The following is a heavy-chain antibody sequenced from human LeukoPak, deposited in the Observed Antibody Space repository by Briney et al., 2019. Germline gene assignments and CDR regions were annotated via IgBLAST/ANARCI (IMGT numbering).Heavy chain of an antibody. CDR1: GDSISSYY. Sequence: PSETLSLTCTVSGDSISSYYWSWLRQPPGKGLEWIGYIYHSGSTYYNPSLKSRVTISVDRSKNQFSLKLSSVTAADTAVYYCARFSSSYDAFDIWGQGTMVTVSS. CDR2: IYHSGST. D-gene: IGHD6-13*01. CDR3: ARFSSSYDAFDI. J-gene: IGHJ3*02. V-gene: IGHV4-59*12.